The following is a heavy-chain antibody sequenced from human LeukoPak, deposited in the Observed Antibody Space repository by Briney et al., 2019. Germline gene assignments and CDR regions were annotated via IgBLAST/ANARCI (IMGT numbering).Heavy chain of an antibody. V-gene: IGHV4-59*08. J-gene: IGHJ1*01. CDR3: ARPYDNSGYGFFQH. D-gene: IGHD3-22*01. Sequence: SETLSLTCTVSGASLSSYYWSWIRHPPGKLLEWVGYIYYIVSTNYNPSLKSRVTISIETSKNQCSVKLSSVTAADTAVYYCARPYDNSGYGFFQHWGQGTLVTASS. CDR1: GASLSSYY. CDR2: IYYIVST.